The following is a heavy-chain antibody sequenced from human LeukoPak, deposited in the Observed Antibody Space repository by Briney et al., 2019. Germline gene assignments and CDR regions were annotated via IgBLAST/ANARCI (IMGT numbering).Heavy chain of an antibody. D-gene: IGHD6-13*01. CDR3: ARAYSSSWYWNWFDP. CDR2: IYPTGST. CDR1: GYSISSGYY. Sequence: SETLSLTCTVSGYSISSGYYWGWIRQLPGKGLEWIGNIYPTGSTYYNPSLKSRVTISVDTSKNQFSLKVSSVSAADTAVYYCARAYSSSWYWNWFDPWGQGTLVTVSS. V-gene: IGHV4-38-2*02. J-gene: IGHJ5*02.